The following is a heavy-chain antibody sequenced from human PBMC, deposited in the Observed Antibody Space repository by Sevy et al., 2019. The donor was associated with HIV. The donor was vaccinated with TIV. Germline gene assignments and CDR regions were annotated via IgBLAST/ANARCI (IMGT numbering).Heavy chain of an antibody. V-gene: IGHV5-51*01. D-gene: IGHD3-22*01. CDR3: PRHSPHDYDTSGYYGNYYYYALDV. J-gene: IGHJ6*02. CDR2: IYPGDSDT. CDR1: GFSFTSYF. Sequence: GESLKISCEGSGFSFTSYFIAWVRQMPGKGLEWMGVIYPGDSDTRYSPSFQGQFTISADKSISTAFLQWSSLKASDTAIYYCPRHSPHDYDTSGYYGNYYYYALDVWGQGTTVTVSS.